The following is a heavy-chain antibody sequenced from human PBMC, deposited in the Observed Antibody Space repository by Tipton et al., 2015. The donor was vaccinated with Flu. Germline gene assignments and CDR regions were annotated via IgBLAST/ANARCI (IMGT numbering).Heavy chain of an antibody. Sequence: TLSLTCAVSGGSISSSSYYWGWIRQPPGKGLEWIGYIYYSGSTNYNPSLKSRVTMSVDTSKNQFSLKLSSVTAADTAVYYCARDVGEYSSGWDYFDYWGQGTLVTVSS. CDR2: IYYSGST. J-gene: IGHJ4*02. CDR3: ARDVGEYSSGWDYFDY. V-gene: IGHV4-61*05. D-gene: IGHD6-19*01. CDR1: GGSISSSSYY.